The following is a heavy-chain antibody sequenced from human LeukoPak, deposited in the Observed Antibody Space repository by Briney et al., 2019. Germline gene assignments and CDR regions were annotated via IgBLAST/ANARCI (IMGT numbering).Heavy chain of an antibody. CDR1: GGSISSYY. CDR3: ASLGGTYDY. D-gene: IGHD1-26*01. CDR2: IYNSGST. J-gene: IGHJ4*02. V-gene: IGHV4-59*08. Sequence: PSETLSLTCTVSGGSISSYYWSWIRQPPGKGLEWIGYIYNSGSTKYSPSPQSRVSISVDTSQSQVSLKLSSVTAADTAVYYCASLGGTYDYWGQGTLVTVSS.